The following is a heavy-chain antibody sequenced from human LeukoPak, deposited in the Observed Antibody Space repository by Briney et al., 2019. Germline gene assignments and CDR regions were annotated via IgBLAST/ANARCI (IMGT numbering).Heavy chain of an antibody. D-gene: IGHD6-19*01. CDR1: GVSISSGGYY. V-gene: IGHV4-31*03. J-gene: IGHJ4*02. CDR2: IQDSGST. CDR3: ARRIPVAGIFDY. Sequence: SETLSLTCTVSGVSISSGGYYWSWIRQSPGKALEWIGYIQDSGSTYYNPSVKSRVTISEDTSKNQFSLKLSSVTAADTAVYYCARRIPVAGIFDYWGRGTLVTVSS.